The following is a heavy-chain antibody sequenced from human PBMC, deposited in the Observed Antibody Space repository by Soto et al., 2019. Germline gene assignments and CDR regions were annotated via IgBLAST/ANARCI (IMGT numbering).Heavy chain of an antibody. V-gene: IGHV1-69*13. CDR2: IIPIFGTA. J-gene: IGHJ4*02. CDR1: GGTFSSYA. D-gene: IGHD2-21*02. CDR3: ASLPRGPATASDY. Sequence: SVKVSCKASGGTFSSYAISWVRQAPGQGLEWMGGIIPIFGTANYAQKFQGRVTITADESTSTAYMELSSLRSEDTAVYYCASLPRGPATASDYWGQGTRVTVSS.